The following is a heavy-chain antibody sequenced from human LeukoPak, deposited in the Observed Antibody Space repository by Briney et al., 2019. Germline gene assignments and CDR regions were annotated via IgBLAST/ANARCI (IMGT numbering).Heavy chain of an antibody. J-gene: IGHJ3*02. CDR1: GYTFTGYY. Sequence: GASVKVSCKASGYTFTGYYMHWVRQAPGQGLEWMGWINPNSGGTNYAQKFQGRVTMTRDTSISTAYMELSRLRSDDTAVYYCARVNFFSSSGYYPHPNAFDIWGQGTMVTVSS. V-gene: IGHV1-2*02. CDR3: ARVNFFSSSGYYPHPNAFDI. D-gene: IGHD3-22*01. CDR2: INPNSGGT.